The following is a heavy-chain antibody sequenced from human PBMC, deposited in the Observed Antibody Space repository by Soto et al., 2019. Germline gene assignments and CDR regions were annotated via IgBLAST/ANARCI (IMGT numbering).Heavy chain of an antibody. CDR1: GFTFNNAW. CDR2: IKRNIDGGTT. J-gene: IGHJ4*02. CDR3: TTVDAVVLN. Sequence: EVQLVESGGGLVKPGGSLRLSCAASGFTFNNAWMSWVRQAPGGGLEWVGRIKRNIDGGTTDYAAPVKGRFAISRDDSNSILYLQMISLKSEDTAVYYCTTVDAVVLNWGQGILVTVSS. V-gene: IGHV3-15*01. D-gene: IGHD6-19*01.